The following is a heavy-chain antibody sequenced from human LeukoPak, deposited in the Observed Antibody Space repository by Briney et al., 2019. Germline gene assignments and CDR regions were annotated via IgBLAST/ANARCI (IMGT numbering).Heavy chain of an antibody. CDR2: ISYDGSNK. CDR3: ARELNGYGYYFFDY. D-gene: IGHD2-21*01. Sequence: QSGGSLRLSCAASGFTFSSYAMHWVRQAPGKGLEWVAVISYDGSNKYYADSVKGRFTISRDNSKNTLYLQMNSLRAEDTAVYYCARELNGYGYYFFDYWGPGTLVTVSS. J-gene: IGHJ4*02. CDR1: GFTFSSYA. V-gene: IGHV3-30-3*01.